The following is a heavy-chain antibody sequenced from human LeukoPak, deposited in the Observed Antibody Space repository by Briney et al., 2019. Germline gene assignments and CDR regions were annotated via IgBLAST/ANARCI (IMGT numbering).Heavy chain of an antibody. CDR2: IHNDGTMG. J-gene: IGHJ6*04. CDR3: AKEGDEFRGYLDV. Sequence: GGSLRLSXATSGFTFSRLGMQWVRQAPGKGLEWVAVIHNDGTMGQYADSVKGRFTISKDFSRNTLHLQMHSLRDDDTAVYYCAKEGDEFRGYLDVWGKGTTVTVSS. CDR1: GFTFSRLG. V-gene: IGHV3-30*02. D-gene: IGHD5-12*01.